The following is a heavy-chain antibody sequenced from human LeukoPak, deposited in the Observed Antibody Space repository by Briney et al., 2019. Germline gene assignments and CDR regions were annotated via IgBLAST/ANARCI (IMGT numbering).Heavy chain of an antibody. V-gene: IGHV3-48*04. J-gene: IGHJ4*02. CDR2: ISSSSTTI. D-gene: IGHD3-10*01. Sequence: HPGGSLRLSCAASGFTFSTHSMNWVRQAPGRGLEWVSHISSSSTTIYYADSVKGRFTISRDNAKNSLYLQMNSLRAEDTAVYYCARDPSSLCYFDYWGQGTLVTVSS. CDR3: ARDPSSLCYFDY. CDR1: GFTFSTHS.